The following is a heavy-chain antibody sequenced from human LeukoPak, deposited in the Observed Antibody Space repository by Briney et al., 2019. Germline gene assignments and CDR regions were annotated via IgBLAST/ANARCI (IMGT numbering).Heavy chain of an antibody. V-gene: IGHV3-21*01. CDR2: ISSSSSYI. D-gene: IGHD5-18*01. J-gene: IGHJ4*02. CDR1: GFTFSRYS. CDR3: SRELGYSYGGDLFEY. Sequence: GGSLRLSCAASGFTFSRYSLNWVRQAPGKGLEWGSAISSSSSYIYYADSVKGRFTISRGNAKNSLYLQMNSLRAEDTPVYYCSRELGYSYGGDLFEYWGQGTLVTVSS.